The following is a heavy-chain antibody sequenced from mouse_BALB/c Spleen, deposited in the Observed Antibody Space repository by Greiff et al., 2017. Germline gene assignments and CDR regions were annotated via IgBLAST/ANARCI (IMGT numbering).Heavy chain of an antibody. CDR1: GYTFTDYN. Sequence: EVQGVESGAELVRPGSSVKISCKASGYTFTDYNMHWVKQSHGKSLEWIGYIYPYNGGTGYNQKFKSKATLTVDNSSSTAYMELRSLTSEDSAVYYCAIEKSFDYWGQGTTLTVAS. V-gene: IGHV1S29*02. J-gene: IGHJ2*01. CDR2: IYPYNGGT. CDR3: AIEKSFDY.